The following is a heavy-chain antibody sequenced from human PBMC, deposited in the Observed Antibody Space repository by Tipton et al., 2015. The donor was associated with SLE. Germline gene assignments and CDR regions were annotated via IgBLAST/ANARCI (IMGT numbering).Heavy chain of an antibody. CDR3: ARVWDYGDAFDI. CDR1: GGSFIGYY. D-gene: IGHD4-17*01. V-gene: IGHV4-34*01. J-gene: IGHJ3*02. Sequence: TLSLTCDVYGGSFIGYYWSGIRQSPGKGLAWIGEVNHLGTIYYNPSLKSRVSISVDTSKNQISLKLSSVTAADTAVYYCARVWDYGDAFDIWGQGTMVTVSS. CDR2: VNHLGTI.